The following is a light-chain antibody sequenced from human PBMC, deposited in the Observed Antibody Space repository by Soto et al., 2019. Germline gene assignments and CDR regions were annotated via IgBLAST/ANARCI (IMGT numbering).Light chain of an antibody. CDR3: QSFDTRLNTVV. J-gene: IGLJ2*01. V-gene: IGLV1-40*01. CDR1: SSNIGADYD. Sequence: QSVVTQPPSVSGAPGQRVTISCTGGSSNIGADYDVHWYQHFPGRAPKLLIYGNKNRPSGVPDRFSGTKSGTSASLDITGLQAEDEADYYCQSFDTRLNTVVFGGGTKLTVL. CDR2: GNK.